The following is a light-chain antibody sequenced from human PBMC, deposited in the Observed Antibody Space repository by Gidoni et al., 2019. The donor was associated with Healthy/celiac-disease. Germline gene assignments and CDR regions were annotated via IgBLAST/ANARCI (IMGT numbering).Light chain of an antibody. CDR3: QQLNSYPHT. V-gene: IGKV1-9*01. J-gene: IGKJ4*01. Sequence: DPVTITCRASQGISSYLAWYQQKPGKAPKLLIYAASTLQSGVPSRFSGSGSGTEFTLTISSLQPEDFATYYCQQLNSYPHTFXGXTKVEIK. CDR1: QGISSY. CDR2: AAS.